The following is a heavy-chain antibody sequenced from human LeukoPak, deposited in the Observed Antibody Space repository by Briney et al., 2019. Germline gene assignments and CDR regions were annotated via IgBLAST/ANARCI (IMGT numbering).Heavy chain of an antibody. D-gene: IGHD3-10*01. J-gene: IGHJ3*02. V-gene: IGHV5-51*01. CDR2: IYPDDSDT. CDR3: ARRGSIDAFDI. Sequence: GESLKISCKGSGYTFTNYWIGWVRQMSGKGLEWMGIIYPDDSDTAYSPSFQGQVTISVDKSISTAYLQWSSLEASDTAIYYCARRGSIDAFDIWGQGTMVTVS. CDR1: GYTFTNYW.